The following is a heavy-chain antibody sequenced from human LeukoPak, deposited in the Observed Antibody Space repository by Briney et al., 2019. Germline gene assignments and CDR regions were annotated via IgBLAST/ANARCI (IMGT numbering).Heavy chain of an antibody. CDR2: ISPKNAKT. CDR3: ARAVRGDCSTGTCYSWFDP. J-gene: IGHJ5*02. CDR1: GDTFSRYG. V-gene: IGHV1-18*01. D-gene: IGHD2-15*01. Sequence: ASVKVSCKASGDTFSRYGITWLRQAPGQGPEWMGWISPKNAKTDSAQNFQGRVSMTTDTSTSTAYMELRRLRSDDTAVYYCARAVRGDCSTGTCYSWFDPWGQGTLVPVSS.